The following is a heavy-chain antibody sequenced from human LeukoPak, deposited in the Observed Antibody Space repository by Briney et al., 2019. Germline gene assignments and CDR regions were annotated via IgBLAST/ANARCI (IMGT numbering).Heavy chain of an antibody. Sequence: SETLSLTCTVSGGSISSYYWSWIRQPPGKGLEWIGYIYYSGSTNYNPSLKSRVTISVDTSKNQFSLKLSSVTAADTAVYYCARGPPRGSGNDFRFDPWGQGTLVTVSS. CDR3: ARGPPRGSGNDFRFDP. CDR1: GGSISSYY. D-gene: IGHD3-10*01. J-gene: IGHJ5*02. CDR2: IYYSGST. V-gene: IGHV4-59*01.